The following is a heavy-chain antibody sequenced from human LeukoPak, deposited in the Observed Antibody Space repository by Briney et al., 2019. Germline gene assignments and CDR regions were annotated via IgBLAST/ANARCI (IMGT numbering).Heavy chain of an antibody. J-gene: IGHJ4*02. CDR3: VRGHRDNWHLDFAY. CDR1: GGSISSSSYD. D-gene: IGHD1-20*01. V-gene: IGHV4-39*07. CDR2: IYYSGST. Sequence: SETLSLTCTVSGGSISSSSYDWGWIRQPPGKGLEGIGSIYYSGSTYYNPSLKSRVTISVDTSKNQFSLKLSSVTAADTAVYYCVRGHRDNWHLDFAYWGQGTLVTVSS.